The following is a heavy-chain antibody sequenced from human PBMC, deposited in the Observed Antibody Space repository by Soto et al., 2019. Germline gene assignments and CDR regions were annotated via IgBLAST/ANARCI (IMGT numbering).Heavy chain of an antibody. Sequence: GGSLRLSCEASGFTFSNYWMHWVRQAPGKGLEWVAVISYDGSNKYYADSVKGRFTISRDNSKNTLYLQMNSLRAEDTAVYYCAKDNPPLAFDTIFGVVIAPPDYWDQGTLVTVSS. CDR1: GFTFSNYW. J-gene: IGHJ4*02. V-gene: IGHV3-30*18. CDR2: ISYDGSNK. CDR3: AKDNPPLAFDTIFGVVIAPPDY. D-gene: IGHD3-3*01.